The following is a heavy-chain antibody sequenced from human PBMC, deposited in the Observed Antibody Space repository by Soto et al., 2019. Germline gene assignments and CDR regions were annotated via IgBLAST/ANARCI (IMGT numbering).Heavy chain of an antibody. D-gene: IGHD2-8*02. Sequence: QVQLVESGGGVVQPGRSLRLSCAASGFTFSSYAMHWVRQAPGKGLEWVAVISYDGSNKYYADSVKGRFTISRDNCKNTLYLQMNSLRAEDTAVYYCARDFNPVLYAIDYYWGQGTLVTVSS. V-gene: IGHV3-30-3*01. J-gene: IGHJ4*02. CDR3: ARDFNPVLYAIDYY. CDR2: ISYDGSNK. CDR1: GFTFSSYA.